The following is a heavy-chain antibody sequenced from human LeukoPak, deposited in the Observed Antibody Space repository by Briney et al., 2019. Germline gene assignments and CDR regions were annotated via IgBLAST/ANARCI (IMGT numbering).Heavy chain of an antibody. J-gene: IGHJ4*02. CDR2: MNPNSGNT. CDR1: GYTFTSYD. CDR3: ARGQLVQPYLDY. V-gene: IGHV1-8*01. D-gene: IGHD6-13*01. Sequence: ASVKVSCKASGYTFTSYDINWVRQATGQGLEWMGWMNPNSGNTGYAQKFQGRVTMTRNTSISTAYMELSSLRSEDMAVYYCARGQLVQPYLDYWGQGTLVTVSS.